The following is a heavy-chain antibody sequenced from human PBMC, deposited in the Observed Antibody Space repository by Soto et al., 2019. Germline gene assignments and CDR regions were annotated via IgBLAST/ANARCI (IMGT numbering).Heavy chain of an antibody. V-gene: IGHV4-39*01. D-gene: IGHD3-3*01. CDR2: IYYSGST. CDR1: GGSISSSDHY. J-gene: IGHJ5*01. Sequence: SETLSLTCSVSGGSISSSDHYWGWIRQPPGKGLEWIGSIYYSGSTYHNPSLKSRVTISIDTSKNQFSLRLNSVTAADRAVYFCARGVTVFGLVSRFWFDSWGQGTVVTVSS. CDR3: ARGVTVFGLVSRFWFDS.